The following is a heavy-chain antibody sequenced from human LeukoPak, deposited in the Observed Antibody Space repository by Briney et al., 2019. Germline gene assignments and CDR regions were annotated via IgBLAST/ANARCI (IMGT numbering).Heavy chain of an antibody. CDR1: GFSFSDAW. CDR3: ARVRYCSGGSCYFYNAMDV. J-gene: IGHJ6*02. CDR2: ISRDESNK. V-gene: IGHV3-30*03. Sequence: GGSLRLSCAASGFSFSDAWMSWVRQAPGKGLEWVAVISRDESNKYYGDSVKGRFTISRDNSKNTLYLHMNSLRAEDTAVYYCARVRYCSGGSCYFYNAMDVWGQGTTVTVSS. D-gene: IGHD2-15*01.